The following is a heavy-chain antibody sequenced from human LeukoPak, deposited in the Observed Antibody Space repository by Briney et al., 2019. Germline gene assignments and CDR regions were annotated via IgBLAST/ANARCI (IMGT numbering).Heavy chain of an antibody. CDR3: ARDSLADAFDI. V-gene: IGHV3-48*04. Sequence: GGSLRLSCAASGFTFSSYSMNWVRQAPGKGLEWVSYISSSSSTIYYADSMKGRFTISRDNAKNSLYLQMNSLRAEDTAVYYCARDSLADAFDIWGQGTMVTVSS. J-gene: IGHJ3*02. CDR2: ISSSSSTI. CDR1: GFTFSSYS.